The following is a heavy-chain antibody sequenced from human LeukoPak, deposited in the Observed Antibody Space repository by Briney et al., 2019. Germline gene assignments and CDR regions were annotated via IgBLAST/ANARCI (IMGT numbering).Heavy chain of an antibody. CDR2: IIPILGIA. J-gene: IGHJ4*02. CDR3: ARVRYGDYDGGY. Sequence: SVKVSCKASGGTFSSYAISWVRQAPGQGLEWMGRIIPILGIANYAQKLQGRVTITADKSTSTAYMEPSSLRSEDTAVYYCARVRYGDYDGGYWGQGTLVTVSS. D-gene: IGHD4-17*01. CDR1: GGTFSSYA. V-gene: IGHV1-69*04.